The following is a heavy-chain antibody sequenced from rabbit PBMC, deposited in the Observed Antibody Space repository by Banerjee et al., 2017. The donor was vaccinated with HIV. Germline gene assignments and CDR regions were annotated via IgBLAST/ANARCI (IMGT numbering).Heavy chain of an antibody. Sequence: QSLEESGGDLVKPGASLTLTCTASGFTLSSYWMCWVRQAPGKGLEWIACIYAGNSGSTWYASWAKGRFTISKTSSTTVTLQMTALTAADTATYFCGRGHYTYGGAGGVYAPFYLNLWGPGTLVTVS. J-gene: IGHJ4*01. D-gene: IGHD6-1*01. CDR1: GFTLSSYW. CDR2: IYAGNSGST. CDR3: GRGHYTYGGAGGVYAPFYLNL. V-gene: IGHV1S40*01.